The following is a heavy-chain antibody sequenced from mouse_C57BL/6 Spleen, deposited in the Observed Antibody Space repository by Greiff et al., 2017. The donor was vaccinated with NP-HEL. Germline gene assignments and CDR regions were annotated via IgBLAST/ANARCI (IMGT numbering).Heavy chain of an antibody. J-gene: IGHJ1*03. CDR3: TGTNIFYYYGSSYGYFDV. CDR2: IRLKSDNYAT. D-gene: IGHD1-1*01. CDR1: GFTFSNYW. V-gene: IGHV6-3*01. Sequence: EVNVVESGGGLVQPGGSMKLSCVASGFTFSNYWMNWVRQSPEKGLEWVAQIRLKSDNYATHYAESVKGRFTISRDDSKSSVYLQMNNLRAEDTGIYYCTGTNIFYYYGSSYGYFDVWGTGTTVTVSS.